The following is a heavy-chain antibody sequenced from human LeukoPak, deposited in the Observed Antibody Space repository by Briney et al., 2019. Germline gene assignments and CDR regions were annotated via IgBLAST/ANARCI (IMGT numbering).Heavy chain of an antibody. CDR3: ARAPLRLYYYDSSGYLDAFDI. CDR2: IIPIFGTA. D-gene: IGHD3-22*01. J-gene: IGHJ3*02. Sequence: SVKVSCKSSGGTFSSYAISWVRQAPGQGLEWMGGIIPIFGTANYAQKFQGRVTITADESTSTAYMELSSLRSEDTAVYYCARAPLRLYYYDSSGYLDAFDIWGQGTMVTVSS. V-gene: IGHV1-69*13. CDR1: GGTFSSYA.